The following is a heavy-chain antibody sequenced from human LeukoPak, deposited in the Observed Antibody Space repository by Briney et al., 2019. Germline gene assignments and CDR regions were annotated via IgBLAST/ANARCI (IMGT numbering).Heavy chain of an antibody. J-gene: IGHJ4*02. CDR2: FHRDGRS. V-gene: IGHV4-4*02. CDR3: WKTDIYFNPIDY. Sequence: SETLSLTCAVPGVSISSSEWWIWVRQPPGQGLEWIGEFHRDGRSRYNPYLKSRVIMSIDFSKNQFSLSVSSVTAVHTAIYYCWKTDIYFNPIDYLGPGSLVTVSS. CDR1: GVSISSSEW. D-gene: IGHD3-9*01.